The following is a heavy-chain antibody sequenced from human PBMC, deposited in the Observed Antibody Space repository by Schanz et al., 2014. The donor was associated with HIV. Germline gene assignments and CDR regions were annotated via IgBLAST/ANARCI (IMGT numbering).Heavy chain of an antibody. Sequence: QLVESGGGLIQPGGSLRLSCVFSGFTVSNNHLSWVRQAPGKGLEWVAVIWYDGSNTYYGDSVKGRFTISRDNSRNSLYLQMNRLRAEDTAVYYCAKGLYYGGRNQKWHFVFWGQGTLVTVSS. V-gene: IGHV3-30*02. CDR2: IWYDGSNT. J-gene: IGHJ4*02. CDR1: GFTVSNNH. CDR3: AKGLYYGGRNQKWHFVF. D-gene: IGHD3-10*01.